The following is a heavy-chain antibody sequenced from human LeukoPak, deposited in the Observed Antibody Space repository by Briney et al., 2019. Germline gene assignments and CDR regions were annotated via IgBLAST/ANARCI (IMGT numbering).Heavy chain of an antibody. J-gene: IGHJ5*02. CDR3: AREDSGWFAWFDP. V-gene: IGHV4-61*02. D-gene: IGHD6-19*01. CDR2: IYTSGST. Sequence: SETLSLTCTVSGGSISSGSYYWSWIRQPAGKGLEWIGRIYTSGSTNYNPSLKSGVTISVDTSKNQFSLKLSSVTAADTAVYYCAREDSGWFAWFDPWGQGTLVTVSS. CDR1: GGSISSGSYY.